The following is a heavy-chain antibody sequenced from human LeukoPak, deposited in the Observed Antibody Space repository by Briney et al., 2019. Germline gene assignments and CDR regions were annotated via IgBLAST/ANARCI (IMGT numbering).Heavy chain of an antibody. J-gene: IGHJ6*03. CDR3: ARARQGYFYYVDV. CDR2: IKEDGSEK. CDR1: GFIFSTYW. V-gene: IGHV3-7*01. Sequence: GGSLRLSCGASGFIFSTYWTTWVRQAPGRGLEWVANIKEDGSEKYYVDSVKGRFTISRDNAKNSLSLQMNSLRAEDTAVYYCARARQGYFYYVDVWGKGTTVTVSS.